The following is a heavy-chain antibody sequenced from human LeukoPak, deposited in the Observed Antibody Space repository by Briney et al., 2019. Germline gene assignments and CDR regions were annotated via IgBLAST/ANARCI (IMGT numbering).Heavy chain of an antibody. Sequence: ASVKVSCKTSGYTFTNNGISWVRQAPGQGLEWMGWISAYNGNTNYAQELQGRVTMTTDTSTSTAYMELRSLRSDDTAVYYCARTPSGVAGTGQGDYWGQGTLVTVSS. J-gene: IGHJ4*02. V-gene: IGHV1-18*01. CDR1: GYTFTNNG. CDR3: ARTPSGVAGTGQGDY. CDR2: ISAYNGNT. D-gene: IGHD6-19*01.